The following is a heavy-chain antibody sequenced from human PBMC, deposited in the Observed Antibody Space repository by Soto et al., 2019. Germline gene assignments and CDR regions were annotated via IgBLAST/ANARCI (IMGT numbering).Heavy chain of an antibody. D-gene: IGHD2-21*02. J-gene: IGHJ4*02. Sequence: ASVKVSCKASGYTFINYYIHWVRQAPGQGLEWMGWVNPRSGDTNYAQRFQGRVTMTRDTSISTAYMELSRLRSDDTAVYYCVRQLAYCGGDCYTEPIEYWGQGTLVTVSS. CDR3: VRQLAYCGGDCYTEPIEY. CDR2: VNPRSGDT. CDR1: GYTFINYY. V-gene: IGHV1-2*02.